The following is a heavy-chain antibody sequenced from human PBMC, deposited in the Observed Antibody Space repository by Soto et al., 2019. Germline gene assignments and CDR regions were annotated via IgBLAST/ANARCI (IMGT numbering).Heavy chain of an antibody. CDR3: VGTGTTDDF. CDR2: IFYSGDT. CDR1: GASVNTGDYY. Sequence: VQLQGSGPGLLKPSQTLSLTCTVSGASVNTGDYYWSYIRQPPGKGLEWLGYIFYSGDTYYYPSLKSRATISLNTSRNQFSLTLTSVTDADTALYYCVGTGTTDDFWGQGTLVTVSS. V-gene: IGHV4-30-4*01. D-gene: IGHD1-7*01. J-gene: IGHJ1*01.